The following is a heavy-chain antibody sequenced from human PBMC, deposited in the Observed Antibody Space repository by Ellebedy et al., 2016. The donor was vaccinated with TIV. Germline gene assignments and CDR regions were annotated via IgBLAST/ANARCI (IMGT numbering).Heavy chain of an antibody. Sequence: MPSETLSLTCGVYGASLSGGYWTWVRQSPGKGLEWIGEIRPSRIINYNPSLKSRVTISIDTSKNQFSLKMTSVSAADTAVYYCARVGSSSPYYFDSWGQGSLVTVSS. D-gene: IGHD6-13*01. V-gene: IGHV4-34*01. CDR3: ARVGSSSPYYFDS. CDR1: GASLSGGY. J-gene: IGHJ4*02. CDR2: IRPSRII.